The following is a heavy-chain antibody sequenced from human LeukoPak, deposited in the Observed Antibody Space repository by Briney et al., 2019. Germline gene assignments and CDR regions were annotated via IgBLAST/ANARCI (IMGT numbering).Heavy chain of an antibody. J-gene: IGHJ6*04. Sequence: SETLSLTCAVYGGSFSGYYWSWIRQPPGKGLEWIGEINHSGSTNYNPSLKSRVTISVDTSKNQFSLKLSSVTAADTAVYYCARVVVPAAIGDVWGKGTTVTVSS. CDR3: ARVVVPAAIGDV. CDR1: GGSFSGYY. V-gene: IGHV4-34*01. CDR2: INHSGST. D-gene: IGHD2-2*02.